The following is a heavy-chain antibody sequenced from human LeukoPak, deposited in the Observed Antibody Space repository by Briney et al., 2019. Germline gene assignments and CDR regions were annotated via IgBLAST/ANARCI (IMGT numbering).Heavy chain of an antibody. Sequence: GGSLRLSCAASGFTFSSYSMNWVRQAPGEGLEWVSSISSSSSYIYYADSVKGRFTISRDNAKNSLYLQMNSLRAEDTAVYYCARNASGSYYSDAFDIWGQGTMVTVSS. CDR3: ARNASGSYYSDAFDI. CDR2: ISSSSSYI. D-gene: IGHD3-10*01. CDR1: GFTFSSYS. J-gene: IGHJ3*02. V-gene: IGHV3-21*01.